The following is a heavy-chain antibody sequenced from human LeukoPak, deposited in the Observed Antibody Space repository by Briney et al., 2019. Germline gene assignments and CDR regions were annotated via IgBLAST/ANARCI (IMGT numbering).Heavy chain of an antibody. CDR3: AREVAASAFDI. Sequence: PGGSLRLSCAASGFTFSSYGMHWVRQAPGKGLEWVAVIWYDGSNKYYADSVKGRFTISRDNSKNTLYLQMNSLRAEDTAVYYCAREVAASAFDIWGRGTMVTVSS. V-gene: IGHV3-33*01. CDR1: GFTFSSYG. J-gene: IGHJ3*02. D-gene: IGHD2-15*01. CDR2: IWYDGSNK.